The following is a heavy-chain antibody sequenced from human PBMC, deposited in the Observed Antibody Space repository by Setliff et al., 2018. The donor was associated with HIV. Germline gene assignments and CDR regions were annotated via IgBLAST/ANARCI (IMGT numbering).Heavy chain of an antibody. V-gene: IGHV3-21*01. CDR1: GFTFSHFG. Sequence: PGGSLRLSCAASGFTFSHFGMHWVRQAPGKGLEWVSSISSSSSYIYYADSVKGRFTISRDNAKNTVYLQMNSLRAEDTAVYYCARARGSPTSYFDYWGQGTLVTVSS. J-gene: IGHJ4*02. CDR2: ISSSSSYI. D-gene: IGHD1-26*01. CDR3: ARARGSPTSYFDY.